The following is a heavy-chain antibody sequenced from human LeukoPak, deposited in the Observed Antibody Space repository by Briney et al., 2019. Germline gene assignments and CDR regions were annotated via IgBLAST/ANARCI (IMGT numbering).Heavy chain of an antibody. CDR3: ANSHKNAPGVY. V-gene: IGHV3-23*01. Sequence: GGSLRLSCAASGLTLSCCAMIWVRQAPGKGLEWVSSISISGDVTNYTDSVKGRFTISRDDSKNTVYLQMNSLRVEDTAMYYCANSHKNAPGVYWGQGTLVTVPS. CDR1: GLTLSCCA. CDR2: ISISGDVT. D-gene: IGHD6-6*01. J-gene: IGHJ4*02.